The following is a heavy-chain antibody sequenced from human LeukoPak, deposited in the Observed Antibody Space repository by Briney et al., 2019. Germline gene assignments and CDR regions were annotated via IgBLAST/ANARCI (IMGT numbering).Heavy chain of an antibody. CDR2: INHSGST. Sequence: SETLSLTCAVYGESFSGYYWSWIRQPPGKGLEWIGEINHSGSTNYNPSLKSRVTISVDTSKNQFSLKLSSVTAADTAVYYCARDRFAGGNWFDPWGQGTLVTVSS. CDR3: ARDRFAGGNWFDP. D-gene: IGHD3-16*02. CDR1: GESFSGYY. V-gene: IGHV4-34*01. J-gene: IGHJ5*02.